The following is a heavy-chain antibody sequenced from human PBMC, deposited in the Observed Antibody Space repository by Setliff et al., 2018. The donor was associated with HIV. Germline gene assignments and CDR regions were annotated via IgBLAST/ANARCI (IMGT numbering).Heavy chain of an antibody. CDR1: GGSISSSY. J-gene: IGHJ4*02. D-gene: IGHD3-10*01. CDR3: ARGRDTYGPIDY. V-gene: IGHV4-59*01. CDR2: IHYSGST. Sequence: PSETLSLTCTVSGGSISSSYWTWTRQPPGKGLEWIGNIHYSGSTNYNPSLKSRVTISVDTSRSQFSLKLSSVTAADTAAYYCARGRDTYGPIDYWGQGTLVTVSS.